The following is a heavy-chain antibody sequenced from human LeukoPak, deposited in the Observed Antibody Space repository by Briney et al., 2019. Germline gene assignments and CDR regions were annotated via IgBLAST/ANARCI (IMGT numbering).Heavy chain of an antibody. CDR3: ARGNYYDSSGYYPGGY. Sequence: ASVKVSCKASGYTFTSYGISWVRQAPGQGLEWMGWISAYNGNTNYAQKPQGRVTMTTDTSTSTAYMELRSLRSGDTAVYYCARGNYYDSSGYYPGGYWGQGTLVTVSS. CDR1: GYTFTSYG. CDR2: ISAYNGNT. D-gene: IGHD3-22*01. J-gene: IGHJ4*02. V-gene: IGHV1-18*01.